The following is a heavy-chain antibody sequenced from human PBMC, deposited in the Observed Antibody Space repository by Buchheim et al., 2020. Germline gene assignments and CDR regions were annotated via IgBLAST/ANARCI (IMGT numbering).Heavy chain of an antibody. CDR1: GGSFSGYY. J-gene: IGHJ6*03. CDR3: ARVKTYYYDSSGYFTLRAYYYMDV. V-gene: IGHV4-34*01. CDR2: INHSGST. D-gene: IGHD3-22*01. Sequence: QVQLQQWGAGLLKPSETLSLTCAAYGGSFSGYYWSWIRQPPGKGLGWFGEINHSGSTNYNPSLKSRVTISVDTSKNQLSLKLSSVTAAETAVYYCARVKTYYYDSSGYFTLRAYYYMDVWGKGTT.